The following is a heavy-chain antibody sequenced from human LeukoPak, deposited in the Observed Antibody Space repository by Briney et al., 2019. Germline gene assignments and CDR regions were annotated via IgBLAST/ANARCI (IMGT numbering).Heavy chain of an antibody. Sequence: ASVKVSCTASGYSFTSKGFSWVRQAPGHGLEWMGWISGYSGNSVYGEKVQGRVTMTTDISTRTVYMELRSLRSDDTAIYYCAREGYSGPLDYWGQGTLVTVSS. J-gene: IGHJ4*02. CDR1: GYSFTSKG. D-gene: IGHD5-12*01. V-gene: IGHV1-18*01. CDR3: AREGYSGPLDY. CDR2: ISGYSGNS.